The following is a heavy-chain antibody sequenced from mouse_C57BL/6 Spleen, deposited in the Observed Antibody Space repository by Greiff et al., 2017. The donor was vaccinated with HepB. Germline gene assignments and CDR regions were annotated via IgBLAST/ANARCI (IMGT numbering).Heavy chain of an antibody. CDR3: ARDLNYGSSWYFDV. J-gene: IGHJ1*03. V-gene: IGHV1-18*01. CDR1: GYTFTDYN. CDR2: INPNNGGT. Sequence: EVQLQQSGPELVKPGASVKIPCKASGYTFTDYNMDWVKQSHGKSLEWIGDINPNNGGTIYNQKFKGKATLTVDKSSSTAYMELRSLTSEDTAVYYCARDLNYGSSWYFDVWGTGTTVTASS. D-gene: IGHD1-1*01.